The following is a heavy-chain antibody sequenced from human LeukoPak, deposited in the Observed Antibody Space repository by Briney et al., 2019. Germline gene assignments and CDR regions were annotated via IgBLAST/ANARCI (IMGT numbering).Heavy chain of an antibody. Sequence: GGSLRLSCAASGFTFSSYAMSWVRQAPGKGLEWVSAISGSGGSTYYADSVKGRFTISRDNSKNTLYLQMNGLRAEDTAVYYCAKGRGKYSSGGYNWFDPWGQGTLVTVSS. J-gene: IGHJ5*02. D-gene: IGHD6-19*01. V-gene: IGHV3-23*01. CDR2: ISGSGGST. CDR1: GFTFSSYA. CDR3: AKGRGKYSSGGYNWFDP.